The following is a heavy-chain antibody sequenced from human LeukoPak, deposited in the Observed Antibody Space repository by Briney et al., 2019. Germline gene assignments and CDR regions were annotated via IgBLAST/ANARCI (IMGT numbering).Heavy chain of an antibody. J-gene: IGHJ5*02. CDR1: GGSINSSSYY. CDR3: ARERYNWTPDWSDT. V-gene: IGHV4-39*07. Sequence: SETLSLTCSVSGGSINSSSYYWGWIRQPPGKGLEWIGSIYYSGSTNHNPSLESRVSISIDTSKKQFSLKLSSVTAADTAVYYCARERYNWTPDWSDTWGQGTLVTVSS. D-gene: IGHD1-20*01. CDR2: IYYSGST.